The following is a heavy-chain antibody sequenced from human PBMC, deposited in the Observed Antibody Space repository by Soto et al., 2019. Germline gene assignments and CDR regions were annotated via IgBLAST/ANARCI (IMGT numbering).Heavy chain of an antibody. J-gene: IGHJ5*02. CDR1: GGSISSGGYY. Sequence: SETLSLTCTVSGGSISSGGYYWSWIRQHPGKGLEWIGYIYYSGRTYYNPSLHSRVSIAVDTTENQFSLKLTSVTAAHTSVYYCARGSFSSSSSWFGPWGRGTLVTVSS. D-gene: IGHD6-6*01. V-gene: IGHV4-31*03. CDR3: ARGSFSSSSSWFGP. CDR2: IYYSGRT.